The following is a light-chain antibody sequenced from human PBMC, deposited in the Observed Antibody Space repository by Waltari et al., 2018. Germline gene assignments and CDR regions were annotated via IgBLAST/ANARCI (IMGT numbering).Light chain of an antibody. J-gene: IGKJ4*01. Sequence: DIQMTQSPSTLSASVGDTIIITFRASQSISNWLAWYQQKPGKAPKLLIYKAFTVETGVPSRFSGSGSGTVFTLTISSLQPDDFATYYCQQYNSYSLLTFGGGTKVEIE. CDR3: QQYNSYSLLT. CDR2: KAF. V-gene: IGKV1-5*03. CDR1: QSISNW.